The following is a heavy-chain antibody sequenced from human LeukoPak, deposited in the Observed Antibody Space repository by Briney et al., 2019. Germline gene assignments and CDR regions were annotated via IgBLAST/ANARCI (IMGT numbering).Heavy chain of an antibody. CDR1: AYTFTAYY. Sequence: GASVTVSCKASAYTFTAYYIHWVRQAPGQGLEYMGWIDPNTGGTHYAQQFQGRVTMTRDTPISTAYMELTRLRSDDTAVYFCAREGYRYGLDYWGQGTLVTVSS. CDR2: IDPNTGGT. V-gene: IGHV1-2*02. J-gene: IGHJ4*02. D-gene: IGHD5-18*01. CDR3: AREGYRYGLDY.